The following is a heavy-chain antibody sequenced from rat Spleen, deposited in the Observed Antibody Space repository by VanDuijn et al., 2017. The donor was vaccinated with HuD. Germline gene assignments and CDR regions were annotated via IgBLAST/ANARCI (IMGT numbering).Heavy chain of an antibody. Sequence: EVQLVESGGGLLQPGRSLKLSCAASGFTFSNYHMAWVRQAPKRVLDWVATISYDVSSTYYRDSVKGRFTISRDNAKITLYLQMDSLRSEDTATYYCARHEGNSGYYSDYWGQGVMVTVSA. J-gene: IGHJ2*01. V-gene: IGHV5-7*01. CDR3: ARHEGNSGYYSDY. CDR2: ISYDVSST. D-gene: IGHD4-3*01. CDR1: GFTFSNYH.